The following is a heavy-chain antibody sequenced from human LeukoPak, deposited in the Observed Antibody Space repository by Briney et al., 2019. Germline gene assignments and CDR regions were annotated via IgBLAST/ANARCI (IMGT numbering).Heavy chain of an antibody. CDR2: ISTSSIYI. D-gene: IGHD4-23*01. CDR1: GFTFSSYS. Sequence: GGSLRLSCAASGFTFSSYSMTWVRQAPGKGLEWVSFISTSSIYIYYADSVKGRFTISRDNARKSMYLQMNSLRAEDTAVYYCARVQDGHSLNAAGGDYWGQGNLVTVSS. CDR3: ARVQDGHSLNAAGGDY. J-gene: IGHJ4*02. V-gene: IGHV3-21*01.